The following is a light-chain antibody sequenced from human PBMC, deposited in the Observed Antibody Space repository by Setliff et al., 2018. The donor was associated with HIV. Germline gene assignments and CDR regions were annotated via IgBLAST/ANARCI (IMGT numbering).Light chain of an antibody. Sequence: QSALAQPASLSGSPGQSITISCTGTSSDVGGYSYVSWYQQHPGKAPKLIIYEVRNRPSGVSNRFSSSKSGNTASLTISGLRAEDEADYYCSSYAITNTLPFGTGTKVTV. J-gene: IGLJ1*01. CDR1: SSDVGGYSY. V-gene: IGLV2-14*01. CDR3: SSYAITNTLP. CDR2: EVR.